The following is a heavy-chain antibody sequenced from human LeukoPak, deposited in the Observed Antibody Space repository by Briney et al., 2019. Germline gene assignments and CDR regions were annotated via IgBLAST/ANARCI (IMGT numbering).Heavy chain of an antibody. CDR3: ARARSGRGPRTYFDY. J-gene: IGHJ4*02. Sequence: ASVTVSCKASGGTFSSYAISWVRQAPGQGLEWMGRIIPILGIANYAQKFQGRVTITADKSTSTAYMELSSLRSEDTAVYYCARARSGRGPRTYFDYWGQGTLVTVSS. V-gene: IGHV1-69*10. CDR1: GGTFSSYA. D-gene: IGHD1-26*01. CDR2: IIPILGIA.